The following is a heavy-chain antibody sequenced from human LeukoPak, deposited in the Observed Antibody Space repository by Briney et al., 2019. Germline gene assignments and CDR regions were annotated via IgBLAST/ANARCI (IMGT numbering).Heavy chain of an antibody. V-gene: IGHV3-9*02. CDR1: RVTSDDYA. Sequence: GRSLRLSCAASRVTSDDYAMHWGREAPGKGLEWVSGISWNSGSIGYADSVKGRFTISRDNAKNSLYLQMNSLRAEDTALYYCAKVKGTTDAFDIWGQGTMVTVSS. J-gene: IGHJ3*02. CDR3: AKVKGTTDAFDI. D-gene: IGHD4-11*01. CDR2: ISWNSGSI.